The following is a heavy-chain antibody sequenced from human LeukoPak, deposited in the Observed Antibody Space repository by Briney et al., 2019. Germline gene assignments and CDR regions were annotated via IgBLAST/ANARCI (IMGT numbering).Heavy chain of an antibody. Sequence: GGSLRLSCAASGLTFSSYGMTWVRQAPGKGLEWVSGISWNSGSIGYADSVKGRFTISRDNAKNSLYLQMNSLRAEDTALYYCAKDIGPLIVVVTATFDYWGQGTLVTVSS. CDR2: ISWNSGSI. D-gene: IGHD2-21*02. CDR3: AKDIGPLIVVVTATFDY. V-gene: IGHV3-9*01. CDR1: GLTFSSYG. J-gene: IGHJ4*02.